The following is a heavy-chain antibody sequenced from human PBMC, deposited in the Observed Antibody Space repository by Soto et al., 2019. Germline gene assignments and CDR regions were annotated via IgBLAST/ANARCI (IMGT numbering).Heavy chain of an antibody. CDR2: INHSGST. V-gene: IGHV4-34*01. Sequence: SETLSLTCAVYGGSFSGYYWSWIRQPPGKGLEWIGEINHSGSTNYNPSLKSRVTISVDTSKNQFSLKLSSVTAADTAVYYCARGITGLYDFWSGYKGKSYYFDYWGQGTLVTVSS. D-gene: IGHD3-3*01. J-gene: IGHJ4*02. CDR3: ARGITGLYDFWSGYKGKSYYFDY. CDR1: GGSFSGYY.